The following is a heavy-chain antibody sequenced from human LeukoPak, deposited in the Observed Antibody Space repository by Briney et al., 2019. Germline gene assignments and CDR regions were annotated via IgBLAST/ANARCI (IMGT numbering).Heavy chain of an antibody. CDR3: ARLIRYGIAVAP. V-gene: IGHV4-39*07. D-gene: IGHD6-19*01. Sequence: SETLSLTCTVSGGSISSYYWGWIRQPPGKGLEWIGSIYYSGSTYYNPSLKSRVTISVDTSKNQFSLKLSSVTAADTAVYYCARLIRYGIAVAPWGQGTLVTVSS. CDR1: GGSISSYY. CDR2: IYYSGST. J-gene: IGHJ5*02.